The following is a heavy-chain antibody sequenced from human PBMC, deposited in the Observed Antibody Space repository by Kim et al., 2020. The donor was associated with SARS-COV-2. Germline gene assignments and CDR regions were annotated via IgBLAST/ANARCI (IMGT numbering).Heavy chain of an antibody. D-gene: IGHD6-13*01. CDR3: AREPIAAAGRFDY. J-gene: IGHJ4*02. V-gene: IGHV7-4-1*02. Sequence: YAQGFTGRFVFSLDTSVSTAYLQISSLKAEDTAVYYCAREPIAAAGRFDYWGQGTLVTVSS.